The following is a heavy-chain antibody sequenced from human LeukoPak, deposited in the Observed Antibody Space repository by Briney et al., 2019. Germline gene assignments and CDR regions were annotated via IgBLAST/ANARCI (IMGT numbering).Heavy chain of an antibody. CDR3: ARAPEYSGWFDP. CDR2: VIPIFGTA. Sequence: SVKVSCKASGGTFSSYAISWVRQAPGQGLEWMGGVIPIFGTANYAQKFQGRVTITADESTSTAYMELSSLRSEDTAVYYCARAPEYSGWFDPWGQGTLVTVSS. V-gene: IGHV1-69*13. D-gene: IGHD2/OR15-2a*01. J-gene: IGHJ5*02. CDR1: GGTFSSYA.